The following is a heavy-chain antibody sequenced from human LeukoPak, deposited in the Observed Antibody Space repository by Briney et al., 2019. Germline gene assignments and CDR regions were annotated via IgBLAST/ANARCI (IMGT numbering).Heavy chain of an antibody. J-gene: IGHJ4*02. CDR3: ARRSVYCSSTSCYTIDY. Sequence: GGSLRLSCAASGFTFSSYGMHWVRQAPGKGLEWVAVISYDGSNKYYADSVKGRFTISRDNSKNTLYLQMNSLRAEDTAVYYCARRSVYCSSTSCYTIDYWGQGTLVTVSS. D-gene: IGHD2-2*02. CDR2: ISYDGSNK. CDR1: GFTFSSYG. V-gene: IGHV3-30*03.